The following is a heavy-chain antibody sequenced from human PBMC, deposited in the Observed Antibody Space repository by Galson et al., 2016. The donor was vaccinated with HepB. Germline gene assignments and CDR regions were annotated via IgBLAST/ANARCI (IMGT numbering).Heavy chain of an antibody. J-gene: IGHJ4*02. D-gene: IGHD2-21*02. CDR2: IHPNGGTT. CDR3: ARESGDPRFF. Sequence: SCKASGYTFSSYGITWVRQAPGQGLEWMGMIHPNGGTTSYAQKFQGRVTITRDTSTTTVHMELSSLRSDDTAVYYCARESGDPRFFWGQGTLVTVSS. CDR1: GYTFSSYG. V-gene: IGHV1-46*01.